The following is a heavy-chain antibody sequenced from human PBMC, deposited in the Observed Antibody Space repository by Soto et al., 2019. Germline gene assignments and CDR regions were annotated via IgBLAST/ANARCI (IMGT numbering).Heavy chain of an antibody. CDR3: ARVDRRMVGYDILTGYYRTPAFDY. CDR2: IYYSGST. CDR1: GGSLSSGAYY. V-gene: IGHV4-31*03. J-gene: IGHJ4*02. Sequence: SETLSLTCTVSGGSLSSGAYYWSWIRQHPGKGLEWIGYIYYSGSTYYNPSLESRVTLSVDTSTKQFSLKVSSVTVADTAVYYCARVDRRMVGYDILTGYYRTPAFDYWGQGTLVTVSS. D-gene: IGHD3-9*01.